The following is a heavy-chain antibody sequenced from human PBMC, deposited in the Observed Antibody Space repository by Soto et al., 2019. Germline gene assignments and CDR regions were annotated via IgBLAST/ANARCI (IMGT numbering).Heavy chain of an antibody. D-gene: IGHD6-6*01. CDR2: ISGSGGST. J-gene: IGHJ4*02. CDR3: AKDLSGYSSSAYLDY. Sequence: GGSLRVSCAASWFTFSSYAMSWILQAPGKGLEWVSAISGSGGSTYYADSVKGRFTISRDNSKNTLYLQMNSLRAEDTAVYYCAKDLSGYSSSAYLDYWGKGTLVTVSP. CDR1: WFTFSSYA. V-gene: IGHV3-23*01.